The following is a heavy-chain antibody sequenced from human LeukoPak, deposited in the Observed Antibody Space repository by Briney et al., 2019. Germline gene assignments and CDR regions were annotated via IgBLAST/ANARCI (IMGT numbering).Heavy chain of an antibody. CDR2: IKQDGSEK. V-gene: IGHV3-7*01. J-gene: IGHJ6*03. Sequence: GGSLRLSCAASGFTSSSYWMSWVRQAPGKGLEWVANIKQDGSEKYYVDSVEGRFTITRDNAKNSLYLQMNSLRVEDTAMYYCARVSHCSGGSCYPSYFYYMDVWGKGTTVTVSS. CDR3: ARVSHCSGGSCYPSYFYYMDV. CDR1: GFTSSSYW. D-gene: IGHD2-15*01.